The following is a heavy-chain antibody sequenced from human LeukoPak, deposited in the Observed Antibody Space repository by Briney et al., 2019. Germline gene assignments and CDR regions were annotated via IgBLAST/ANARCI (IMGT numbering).Heavy chain of an antibody. CDR2: INPSGGSA. CDR1: GYTFTSYY. J-gene: IGHJ6*03. D-gene: IGHD6-6*01. V-gene: IGHV1-46*01. Sequence: ASVKVSCKTSGYTFTSYYMHWVRQAPGQGLEWMGIINPSGGSASYAQKFQGRVTMTRDTSTSTVYTELSSLRSEDTAVYYCARDGSSSSYYYYYYMDVWGKGTTVTVSS. CDR3: ARDGSSSSYYYYYYMDV.